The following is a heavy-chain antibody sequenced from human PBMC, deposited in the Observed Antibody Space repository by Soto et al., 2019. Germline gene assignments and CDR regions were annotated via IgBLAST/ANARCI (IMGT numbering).Heavy chain of an antibody. Sequence: SETLSLTCTVSGGSIRSSSYCWGWIRQPPGKGLEWIGSIYYSGSTYYNPSLKSRVTISVDTSKNQFSLKLSSVTAADTAVYYCARLGYCRGGSCYSYYWGQGTLVTVSS. J-gene: IGHJ4*02. CDR1: GGSIRSSSYC. D-gene: IGHD2-15*01. CDR2: IYYSGST. CDR3: ARLGYCRGGSCYSYY. V-gene: IGHV4-39*01.